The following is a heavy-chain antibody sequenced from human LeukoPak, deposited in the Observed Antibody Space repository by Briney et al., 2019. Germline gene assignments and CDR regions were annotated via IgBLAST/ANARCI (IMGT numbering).Heavy chain of an antibody. CDR3: AKDSSSYDWGYMDV. CDR1: GFTFSTYA. V-gene: IGHV3-23*01. D-gene: IGHD3-22*01. CDR2: IGGSDGRT. J-gene: IGHJ6*03. Sequence: QAGGSLRLSCAASGFTFSTYAMSLVRQAPGKGLEWVSLIGGSDGRTRYADSVKGRFTISRDNSKNTLYLEMNSLRAEDTAVYYCAKDSSSYDWGYMDVWGKGTTVTISS.